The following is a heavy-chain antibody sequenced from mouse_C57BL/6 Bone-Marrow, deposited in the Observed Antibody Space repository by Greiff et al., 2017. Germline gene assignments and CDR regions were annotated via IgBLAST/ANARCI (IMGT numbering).Heavy chain of an antibody. V-gene: IGHV1-82*01. CDR2: IYPGDGDT. J-gene: IGHJ2*01. CDR3: ARWHYGRAFDY. CDR1: GYAFSSSW. D-gene: IGHD1-1*01. Sequence: QVQLQQSGPELVKPGASVKISCKASGYAFSSSWMNWVKQRPGKGLEWLGRIYPGDGDTNYNGKFKGKATLTADKSSSTAYMQLSSLTSEDSAVYFCARWHYGRAFDYWGQGTTLTVSS.